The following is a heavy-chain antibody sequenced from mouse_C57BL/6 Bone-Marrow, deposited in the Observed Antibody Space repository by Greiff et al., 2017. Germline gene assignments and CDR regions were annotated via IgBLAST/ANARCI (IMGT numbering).Heavy chain of an antibody. J-gene: IGHJ4*01. CDR3: ARPFYYDYDGYAMDY. D-gene: IGHD2-4*01. CDR1: GFTFSSYG. Sequence: EVKLMESGGDLVKPGGSLKLSCAASGFTFSSYGMSWVRQTPDKRLEWVATISSGGSYTYYPDSVKGRFTISRDNAKNTLYLQMSSLKSEDTAMYYCARPFYYDYDGYAMDYWGQGTSVTVSS. V-gene: IGHV5-6*01. CDR2: ISSGGSYT.